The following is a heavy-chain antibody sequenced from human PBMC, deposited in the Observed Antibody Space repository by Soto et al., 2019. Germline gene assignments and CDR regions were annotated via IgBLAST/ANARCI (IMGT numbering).Heavy chain of an antibody. Sequence: PGGSLRLSCAVSGFTFSSNWMNWVRQAPGKGLEWVANIKQDGSETYYVDSVKGRFTISRDNAKSSLYLQMNSLRAEDTAVYYCARDRGYCRGGTCYSVLDFWGQGTLVTVSS. CDR3: ARDRGYCRGGTCYSVLDF. V-gene: IGHV3-7*01. CDR1: GFTFSSNW. CDR2: IKQDGSET. J-gene: IGHJ4*02. D-gene: IGHD2-15*01.